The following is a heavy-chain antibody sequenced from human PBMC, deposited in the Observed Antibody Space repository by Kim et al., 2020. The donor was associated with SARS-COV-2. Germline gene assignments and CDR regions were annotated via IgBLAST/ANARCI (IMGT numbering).Heavy chain of an antibody. D-gene: IGHD2-15*01. V-gene: IGHV3-30*18. Sequence: GGSLRLSCAASGFTFSSYGMHWVRQAPGKGLEWVAVISYDGSNKYYADSVKGRFTISRDNSKNTLYLQMNSLRAEDTPVYYCAKDGNGGYFQHWGQGTLVTVSS. CDR1: GFTFSSYG. J-gene: IGHJ1*01. CDR2: ISYDGSNK. CDR3: AKDGNGGYFQH.